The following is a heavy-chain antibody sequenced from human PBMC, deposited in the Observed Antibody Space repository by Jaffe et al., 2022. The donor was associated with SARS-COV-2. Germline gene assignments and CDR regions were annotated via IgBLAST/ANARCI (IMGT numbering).Heavy chain of an antibody. CDR3: AKDRDYGGNGWSY. CDR2: ISYDGSNK. J-gene: IGHJ4*02. V-gene: IGHV3-30*18. D-gene: IGHD4-17*01. Sequence: QVQLVESGGGVVQPGRSLRLSCAASGFTFSSYGMHWVRQAPGKGLEWVAVISYDGSNKYYADSVKGRFTISRDNSKNTLYLQMNSLRAEDTAVYYCAKDRDYGGNGWSYWGQGTLVTVSS. CDR1: GFTFSSYG.